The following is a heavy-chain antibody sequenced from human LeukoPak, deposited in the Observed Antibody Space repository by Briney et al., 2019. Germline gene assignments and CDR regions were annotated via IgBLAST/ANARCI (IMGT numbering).Heavy chain of an antibody. V-gene: IGHV4-4*07. J-gene: IGHJ6*02. CDR1: GGSISSYY. CDR2: IYTSGST. Sequence: SETLSLTCTVSGGSISSYYWSWIRQPAGKGLEWIGRIYTSGSTNYNPSLKSRVTMSVDTSKNQFSLKLSSVTAADTAVYYCARGVVATLRSYYYYGMDVWGQGTTVTVSS. CDR3: ARGVVATLRSYYYYGMDV. D-gene: IGHD5-12*01.